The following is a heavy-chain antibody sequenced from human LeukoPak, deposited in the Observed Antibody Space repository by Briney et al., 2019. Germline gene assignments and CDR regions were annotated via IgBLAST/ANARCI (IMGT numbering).Heavy chain of an antibody. D-gene: IGHD5-18*01. J-gene: IGHJ4*02. CDR2: IENDGSST. CDR3: AGGGYASFDY. CDR1: GYPFSTYW. Sequence: GGSLRLSCAASGYPFSTYWMHWVRQAPGKGLVWVSRIENDGSSTSYADSVKGRFTISRDDAKNTLYLQMNSLRAEDTAVYYCAGGGYASFDYWGQGTLVTVSS. V-gene: IGHV3-74*01.